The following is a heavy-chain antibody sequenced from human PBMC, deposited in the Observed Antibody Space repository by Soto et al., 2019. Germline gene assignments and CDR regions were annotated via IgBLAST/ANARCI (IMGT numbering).Heavy chain of an antibody. D-gene: IGHD5-12*01. V-gene: IGHV2-5*02. J-gene: IGHJ4*02. CDR1: GFSLSLSGVS. CDR3: AHGLGRGYGDYHDS. CDR2: IYGDDVK. Sequence: QITLKESGPTLVKPTQTLTLTCTVSGFSLSLSGVSVGWIRQPPGKGLEWLTLIYGDDVKQYSPSLKTRLTITRDTSKNQVVLTMTNVDPVDTATYYCAHGLGRGYGDYHDSWGQGTLVTVSS.